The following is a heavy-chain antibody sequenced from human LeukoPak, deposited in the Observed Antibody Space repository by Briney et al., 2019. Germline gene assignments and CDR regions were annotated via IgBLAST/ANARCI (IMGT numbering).Heavy chain of an antibody. Sequence: GGSLRLSCAASGFTFSSYAMSWVRQAPGKGLEWVSAISGSGGSTYYADSVKGRFTISRDNSKNTLYLQMNSLRAEDTAVYYCATPLYGYVWGSYHYWGQGTLVTVSS. V-gene: IGHV3-23*01. CDR1: GFTFSSYA. J-gene: IGHJ4*02. CDR2: ISGSGGST. D-gene: IGHD3-16*02. CDR3: ATPLYGYVWGSYHY.